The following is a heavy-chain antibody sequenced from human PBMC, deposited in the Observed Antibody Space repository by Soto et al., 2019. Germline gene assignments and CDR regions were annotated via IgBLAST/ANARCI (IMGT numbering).Heavy chain of an antibody. V-gene: IGHV1-18*01. CDR1: GYTFTRYG. CDR2: ISGYNGDT. Sequence: QGQLVQSGAEVKKPGASVKVSCKASGYTFTRYGISWVRQAPRQGLEWMGWISGYNGDTNYAQKFQGRVTMTIDTSTSTAYMELRSLTSDDTAVYYCAKNGQPPYYYYGMDVWGQGTTVTVSS. CDR3: AKNGQPPYYYYGMDV. D-gene: IGHD2-8*01. J-gene: IGHJ6*02.